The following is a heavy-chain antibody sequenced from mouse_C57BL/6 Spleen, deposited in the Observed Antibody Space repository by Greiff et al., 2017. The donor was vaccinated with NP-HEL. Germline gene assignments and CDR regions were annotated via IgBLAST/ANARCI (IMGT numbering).Heavy chain of an antibody. CDR2: IDPEDGDT. D-gene: IGHD1-1*01. CDR1: GFNIKDYY. CDR3: NTCYYYGSSYGAMDY. V-gene: IGHV14-1*01. Sequence: VQLKQSGAELVRPGASVKLSCTASGFNIKDYYMHWVKQRPEQGLEWIGRIDPEDGDTEYAQKFQGKATMTADTSSNTAYLQLSSLTSEDTAVYYFNTCYYYGSSYGAMDYWGQGTSVTVSS. J-gene: IGHJ4*01.